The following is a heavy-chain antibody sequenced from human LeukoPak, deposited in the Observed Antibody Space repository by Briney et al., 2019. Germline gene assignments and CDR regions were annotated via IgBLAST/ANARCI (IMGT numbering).Heavy chain of an antibody. D-gene: IGHD1-1*01. CDR2: IGTAGDT. CDR3: ARVAKERVGGVYYFDY. V-gene: IGHV3-13*04. Sequence: GGSLRLSCAASGFTFSDYDMHWVREATGKGLEWVSAIGTAGDTYYTGSVKGRFTISRENAKNSLYLQMNSLRAGDTAVYYCARVAKERVGGVYYFDYWVQGTLVTVSS. CDR1: GFTFSDYD. J-gene: IGHJ4*02.